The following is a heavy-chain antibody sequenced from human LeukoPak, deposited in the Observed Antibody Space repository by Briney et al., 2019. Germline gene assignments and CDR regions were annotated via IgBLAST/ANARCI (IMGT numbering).Heavy chain of an antibody. V-gene: IGHV3-23*01. CDR2: ISGSGGST. J-gene: IGHJ6*03. Sequence: GGSLRPSCAASGFTLSSYAMSWVRQAQGKGLEWVSAISGSGGSTYYADSVKGRFNISRDNSKNTLYLQMNSQRAEDTAVYYCAKDKRAGTYYYYYMDVWGKGTTVTVSS. CDR1: GFTLSSYA. D-gene: IGHD1-1*01. CDR3: AKDKRAGTYYYYYMDV.